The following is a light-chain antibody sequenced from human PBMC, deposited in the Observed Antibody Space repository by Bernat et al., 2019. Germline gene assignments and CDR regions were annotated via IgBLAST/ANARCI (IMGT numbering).Light chain of an antibody. CDR3: LQTYTTPRT. V-gene: IGKV1-39*01. CDR1: QTTSTF. Sequence: DILMTQSPSSLSASVGDRVTISSLASQTTSTFLSWYQQRPGRAPKLLIYAASTLQTGVPSRFSAIGSGTNFTRTISSLQPEDFATYYCLQTYTTPRTFGQGTTV. CDR2: AAS. J-gene: IGKJ1*01.